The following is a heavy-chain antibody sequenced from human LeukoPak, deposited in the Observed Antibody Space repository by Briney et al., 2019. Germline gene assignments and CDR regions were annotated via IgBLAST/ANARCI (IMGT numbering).Heavy chain of an antibody. CDR1: GYTFTGYY. J-gene: IGHJ5*01. CDR3: ARERQELRFVERWFDS. V-gene: IGHV1-18*04. CDR2: MNSNNGNA. D-gene: IGHD3-16*01. Sequence: ASVKVSCKASGYTFTGYYMHWVRQAPGQGLEWLGWMNSNNGNAQYAQKVQGRLTMTTDTSTSTVHMELRSLTSDDTAVYYCARERQELRFVERWFDSWGQGTLVTVSS.